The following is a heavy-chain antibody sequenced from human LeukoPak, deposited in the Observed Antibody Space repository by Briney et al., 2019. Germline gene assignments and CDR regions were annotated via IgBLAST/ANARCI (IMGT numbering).Heavy chain of an antibody. Sequence: PGGSLRLSCAASGFTFSSYEMNWVRQAPGKGLEWVSYISSSGSTIYYADSVKGRFTISRDNAKNSLYLQMNSLRAEDTAVYYCARDLGSLGFDYWGQGTLVTVSS. CDR2: ISSSGSTI. V-gene: IGHV3-48*03. D-gene: IGHD6-13*01. CDR1: GFTFSSYE. J-gene: IGHJ4*02. CDR3: ARDLGSLGFDY.